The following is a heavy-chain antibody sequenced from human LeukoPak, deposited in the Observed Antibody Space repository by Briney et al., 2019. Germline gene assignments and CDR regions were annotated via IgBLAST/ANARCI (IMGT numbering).Heavy chain of an antibody. D-gene: IGHD2-2*01. CDR3: ARRGCSSTSCSFDY. Sequence: GASMKVSCKASGGTFSSYAISWVRQAPGQGLEWMGGIIPIFGTANYAQKFQGRVTITADESTSTAYMELSSLRSEDTAVYYCARRGCSSTSCSFDYWGQGTLVTVSS. V-gene: IGHV1-69*13. J-gene: IGHJ4*02. CDR2: IIPIFGTA. CDR1: GGTFSSYA.